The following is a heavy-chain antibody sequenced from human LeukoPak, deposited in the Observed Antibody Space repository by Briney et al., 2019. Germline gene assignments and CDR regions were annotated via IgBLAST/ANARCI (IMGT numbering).Heavy chain of an antibody. D-gene: IGHD6-13*01. CDR3: ATGTFSSWYWAPNY. J-gene: IGHJ4*02. CDR1: GYTLTELS. V-gene: IGHV1-24*01. CDR2: FDPEDGET. Sequence: ASVKVSCKVSGYTLTELSMHWVRQAPGKGLEWMGGFDPEDGETIYAQKFQGRVTMTEDTSTDTAYMELSSLGSEDTAVYYCATGTFSSWYWAPNYWGQGTLVTVSS.